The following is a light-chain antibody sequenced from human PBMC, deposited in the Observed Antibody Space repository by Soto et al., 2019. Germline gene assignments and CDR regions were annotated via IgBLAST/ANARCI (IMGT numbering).Light chain of an antibody. Sequence: QSVLTQPASVSGSPGQSITISCTGTSSDVGGYNYVPWYQQHPGKAPKLMIYDVSNRPSGVSNRFSGSKSGNTASLTISGLQAEDEADYYCSSYTSSTTVFGGGTQLTVL. CDR2: DVS. CDR1: SSDVGGYNY. V-gene: IGLV2-14*01. J-gene: IGLJ7*01. CDR3: SSYTSSTTV.